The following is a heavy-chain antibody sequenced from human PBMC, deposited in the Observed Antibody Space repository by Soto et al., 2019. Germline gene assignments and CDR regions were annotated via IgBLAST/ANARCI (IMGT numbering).Heavy chain of an antibody. CDR1: GYTFTSYY. Sequence: ASVKVSCKASGYTFTSYYMHWVRQAPGQGLEWMGIINPSGGSTSYAQKFQGRVTMTRDTSTSTVYMELSSLRSEDTAVYYCASIQGHYYDSSGFYYWGQGSLVTVSS. CDR3: ASIQGHYYDSSGFYY. V-gene: IGHV1-46*01. J-gene: IGHJ4*02. D-gene: IGHD3-22*01. CDR2: INPSGGST.